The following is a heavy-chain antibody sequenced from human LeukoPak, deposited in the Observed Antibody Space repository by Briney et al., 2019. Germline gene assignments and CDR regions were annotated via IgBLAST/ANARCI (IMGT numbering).Heavy chain of an antibody. CDR2: IYYSGSP. CDR1: GGSISSRSSY. J-gene: IGHJ4*02. D-gene: IGHD5-18*01. Sequence: SETLSLTCTVSGGSISSRSSYCGWIRQPPGKGLEWNGYIYYSGSPYYNPSLKSRVTISVDTSKKQFSLKLSSVTAADTAVYYCATVDTASFDYWGQGTLVTVSS. CDR3: ATVDTASFDY. V-gene: IGHV4-39*01.